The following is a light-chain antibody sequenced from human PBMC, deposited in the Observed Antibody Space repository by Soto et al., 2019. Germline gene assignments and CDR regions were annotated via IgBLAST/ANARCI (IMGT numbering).Light chain of an antibody. CDR1: QTIHNF. CDR2: AAS. J-gene: IGKJ2*01. V-gene: IGKV1-39*01. Sequence: DIQLTQSPSSLSASVGDRVTITCRASQTIHNFLNWYQQTPGKAPKLLIYAASNLRGGVPSRFSCGGSGTDFTLTINSLHPEDFATYYCQESFSPLYTFGRGTMLDI. CDR3: QESFSPLYT.